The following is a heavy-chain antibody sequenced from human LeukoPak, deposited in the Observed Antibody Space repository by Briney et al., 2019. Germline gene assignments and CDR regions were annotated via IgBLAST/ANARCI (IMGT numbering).Heavy chain of an antibody. Sequence: GGSLRLSCAASGFTFSSYAMHWVRQAPGKGLEWVAVISYDGSNKYYADSVKGRFTISRDNSKNTLYLQMNSLRAEDTAVYYCARPASGSYNDAFDIWGQGTMVTVSS. CDR2: ISYDGSNK. J-gene: IGHJ3*02. V-gene: IGHV3-30-3*01. CDR3: ARPASGSYNDAFDI. D-gene: IGHD1-26*01. CDR1: GFTFSSYA.